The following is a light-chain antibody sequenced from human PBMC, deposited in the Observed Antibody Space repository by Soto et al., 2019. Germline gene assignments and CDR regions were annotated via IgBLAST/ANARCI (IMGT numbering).Light chain of an antibody. CDR2: GAS. V-gene: IGKV3-20*01. CDR1: QSVRSNY. J-gene: IGKJ4*01. CDR3: QQYASSPLT. Sequence: EIVLTQSPGTLSLSSGERATLSCRASQSVRSNYLAWYQQKPGQAPRLLIYGASSRATGIPDRFGGSGSGTDFTLTICRLEPEDCAVYYCQQYASSPLTFGGGTKVEIK.